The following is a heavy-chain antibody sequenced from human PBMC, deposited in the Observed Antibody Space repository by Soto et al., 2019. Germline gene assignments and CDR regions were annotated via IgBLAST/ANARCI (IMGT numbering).Heavy chain of an antibody. CDR1: GYTFTGYY. V-gene: IGHV1-2*04. CDR2: IDPNSGGT. CDR3: ARGGRIRTYYEFRQDYYYYMDV. Sequence: ASVKVSCKASGYTFTGYYMHWVRQAPGQGLEWMGWIDPNSGGTNYAQKFQGWVTMTRDTSISTAYMELSRLRSDDTAVYYCARGGRIRTYYEFRQDYYYYMDVWGKGTTVTVSS. D-gene: IGHD3-3*01. J-gene: IGHJ6*03.